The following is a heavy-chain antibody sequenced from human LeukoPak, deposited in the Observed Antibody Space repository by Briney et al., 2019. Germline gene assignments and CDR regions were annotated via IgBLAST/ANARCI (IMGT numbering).Heavy chain of an antibody. J-gene: IGHJ3*02. CDR3: ARDRVVRGVIISAFDI. V-gene: IGHV1-69*01. D-gene: IGHD3-10*01. CDR2: IIPIFGTA. CDR1: GRTFSSYA. Sequence: GSSVKVSCKASGRTFSSYAISWVRQAPGQGCEWMGGIIPIFGTANYAQKFQGRVTITADESTSTAYMELSSLRSEDTAVYYCARDRVVRGVIISAFDIWGQGTMVTVSS.